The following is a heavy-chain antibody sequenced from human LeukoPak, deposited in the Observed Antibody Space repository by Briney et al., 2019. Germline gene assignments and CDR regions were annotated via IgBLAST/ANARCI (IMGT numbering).Heavy chain of an antibody. CDR2: ISAYNGNT. D-gene: IGHD3-22*01. Sequence: ASVKVSCKASGYTFTGYYMHWVRQAPGQGLEWMGWISAYNGNTNYAQKLQGRVTMTTDTSTSTAYMELRSLRSDDTAVYYCAGAYYDSSGQVYFDYWGQGTLVTVSS. CDR3: AGAYYDSSGQVYFDY. J-gene: IGHJ4*02. CDR1: GYTFTGYY. V-gene: IGHV1-18*04.